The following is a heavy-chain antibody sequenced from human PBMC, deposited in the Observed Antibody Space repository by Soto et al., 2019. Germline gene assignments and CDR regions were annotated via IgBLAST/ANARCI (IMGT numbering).Heavy chain of an antibody. Sequence: QVLLVESGGGVVQPGRSQRLSCAASGFSFSSFGLQWVRQVPGKGLEWVAVISDDGTRKDYADSVKGRFTISRDNSKDTLYLQMDSLRPEDTAVYYCARDQAWAGAVVVALDYWGQGVLVAVSS. V-gene: IGHV3-30-3*01. CDR1: GFSFSSFG. D-gene: IGHD2-15*01. CDR3: ARDQAWAGAVVVALDY. CDR2: ISDDGTRK. J-gene: IGHJ4*02.